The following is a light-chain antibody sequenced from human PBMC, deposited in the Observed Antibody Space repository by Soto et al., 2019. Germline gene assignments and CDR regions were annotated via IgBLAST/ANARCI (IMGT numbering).Light chain of an antibody. V-gene: IGLV1-44*01. J-gene: IGLJ1*01. CDR1: SSNIGSNT. CDR2: SNN. CDR3: AAWDDSLNGNV. Sequence: QSALSQPTLASATPGQSVTISCSGSSSNIGSNTVNWYQQLPGTAPTLLIYSNNQRPSGVPDRFSCSKSGTSASLAISGLQSEDEDDYYCAAWDDSLNGNVFGTGIKSPS.